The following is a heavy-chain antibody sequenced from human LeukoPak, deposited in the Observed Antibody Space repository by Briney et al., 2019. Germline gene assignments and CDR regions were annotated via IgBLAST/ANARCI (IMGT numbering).Heavy chain of an antibody. CDR1: GFTFSSYW. J-gene: IGHJ4*02. D-gene: IGHD4-17*01. V-gene: IGHV3-74*01. CDR2: IKSDGSST. CDR3: AYGDYDETIDY. Sequence: GGSLRLSCAASGFTFSSYWMHWVRQVPGKGLVWVSGIKSDGSSTSYADSVKGRFTISRDNAKNSLYLQMNSLRAEDTAVYYCAYGDYDETIDYWGQGTLVTVSS.